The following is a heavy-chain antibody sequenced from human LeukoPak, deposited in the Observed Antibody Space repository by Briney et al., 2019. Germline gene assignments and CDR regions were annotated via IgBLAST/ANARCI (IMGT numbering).Heavy chain of an antibody. CDR3: ARGPQVGAFDL. V-gene: IGHV1-69*13. D-gene: IGHD1-26*01. CDR2: IIPIFTTA. J-gene: IGHJ3*01. CDR1: GYTFTSYA. Sequence: ASVKVSCKASGYTFTSYAMHWVRQAPGQGLEWMGGIIPIFTTANYAQKFQGRVTITADESTSTAYMELGSLRSEDTAVYYCARGPQVGAFDLWGQGTMVTVSS.